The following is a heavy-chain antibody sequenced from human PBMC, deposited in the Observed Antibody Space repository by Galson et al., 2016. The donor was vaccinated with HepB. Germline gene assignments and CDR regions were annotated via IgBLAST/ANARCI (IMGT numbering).Heavy chain of an antibody. D-gene: IGHD4-17*01. Sequence: SLRLSCAASGFTFSSYAMSWVRQAPGKGLEWVSAISGSGGSTYYADSLKGRFTISRDNSKNTLYLQMNSLRAEDTAVYFCAKEGYRDYYFDYWGQGTLVTVSS. V-gene: IGHV3-23*01. CDR1: GFTFSSYA. J-gene: IGHJ4*02. CDR3: AKEGYRDYYFDY. CDR2: ISGSGGST.